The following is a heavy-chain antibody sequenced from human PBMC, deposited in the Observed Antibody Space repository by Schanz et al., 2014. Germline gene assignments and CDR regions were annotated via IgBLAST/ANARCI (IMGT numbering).Heavy chain of an antibody. J-gene: IGHJ4*02. Sequence: EVQLVESGGGLVKPGGSLRLSCAPSGLTFTSAWMSWVRQAPGKGLEWVSIIFTDGRTYYADSVKGRFTISRDNSKNTLYLQMNSLRAEDTAVYYCAKDAENTAMITDYFDYWGQGTLVTVSS. CDR2: IFTDGRT. D-gene: IGHD5-18*01. CDR3: AKDAENTAMITDYFDY. V-gene: IGHV3-66*01. CDR1: GLTFTSAW.